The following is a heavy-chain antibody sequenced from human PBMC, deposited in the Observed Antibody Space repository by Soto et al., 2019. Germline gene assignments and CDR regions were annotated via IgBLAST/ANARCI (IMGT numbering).Heavy chain of an antibody. V-gene: IGHV1-46*01. Sequence: QVQLVQSGAEVKKPGASVKFSCKASGYTFTSYYMHWVRQAPGQGLEWMGIINPSGGSTSYAQKFRGRVTITRETSTSTVYMALSSLRSEDTAVYYCARDWAYSYGTAFDYWGQGTLVTVSS. D-gene: IGHD5-18*01. CDR1: GYTFTSYY. J-gene: IGHJ4*02. CDR3: ARDWAYSYGTAFDY. CDR2: INPSGGST.